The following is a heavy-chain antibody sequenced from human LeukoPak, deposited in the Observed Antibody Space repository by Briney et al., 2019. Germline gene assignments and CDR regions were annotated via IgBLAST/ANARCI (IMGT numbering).Heavy chain of an antibody. CDR1: GGSISSGGYY. J-gene: IGHJ4*02. Sequence: SQTLSLTCTVSGGSISSGGYYWSWIRQPPGKGLEWIGEIYHSGSTNYNPSLKSRVTISVDKSKNQFSLKLSSVTAADTAVYYCARRSQTGTPFDYWGQGTLVTVSS. CDR2: IYHSGST. CDR3: ARRSQTGTPFDY. V-gene: IGHV4-30-2*01. D-gene: IGHD1-14*01.